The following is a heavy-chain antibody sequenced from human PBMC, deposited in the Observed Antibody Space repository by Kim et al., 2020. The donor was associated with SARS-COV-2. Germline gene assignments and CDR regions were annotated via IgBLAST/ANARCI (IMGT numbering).Heavy chain of an antibody. D-gene: IGHD3-10*01. J-gene: IGHJ4*02. CDR3: ARSEGVRGAYYISRFGY. CDR2: IYYSGST. CDR1: GGSISSGGYY. Sequence: SETLSLTCTVSGGSISSGGYYWSWIRQHPGKGLEWIGYIYYSGSTYYNPSLKSRVTISVDTSKNQFSLKLSSVTAADTAVYYCARSEGVRGAYYISRFGYWGQGTLVTVSS. V-gene: IGHV4-31*03.